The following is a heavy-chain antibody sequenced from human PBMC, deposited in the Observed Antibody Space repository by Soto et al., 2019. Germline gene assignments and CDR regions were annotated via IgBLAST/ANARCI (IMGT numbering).Heavy chain of an antibody. CDR2: IFPSDSDT. CDR3: ARKDKSGYFNWFDP. D-gene: IGHD3-22*01. Sequence: GESLKISCRASGYRFTSYWIAWVRQMPGKGLEWMGTIFPSDSDTRYSPSFQGQVTISADRSTSTVFLQWASLKASDTAVYFCARKDKSGYFNWFDPWGQGTLVTVSS. CDR1: GYRFTSYW. V-gene: IGHV5-51*01. J-gene: IGHJ5*02.